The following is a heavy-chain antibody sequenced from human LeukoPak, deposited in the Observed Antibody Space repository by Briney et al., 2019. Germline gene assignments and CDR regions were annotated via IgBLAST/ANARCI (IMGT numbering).Heavy chain of an antibody. D-gene: IGHD5-12*01. Sequence: GGSLRLSCAVSGLTFNNYAMSWVRQAPGKGLEWVSAISGSGGSTYYADSVKGRFTISRDNSKNTLYLQMNSLRAEDTAVYYCAKEYSGYDLGTGFDYWGQGTLVTVSS. CDR1: GLTFNNYA. CDR2: ISGSGGST. V-gene: IGHV3-23*01. J-gene: IGHJ4*02. CDR3: AKEYSGYDLGTGFDY.